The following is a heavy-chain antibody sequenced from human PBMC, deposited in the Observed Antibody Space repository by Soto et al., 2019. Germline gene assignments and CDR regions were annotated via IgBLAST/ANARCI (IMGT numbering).Heavy chain of an antibody. CDR3: TTGIELAGLQY. CDR1: GFTFSGSA. Sequence: EVQLVESGGGLVQPGGSLKLSCAASGFTFSGSAMHWVRQASGKGLEWVGRIRDKADSYRTTYAASMKGRFTCSRDDSKNTAYLQMNSLTIEDTALYYCTTGIELAGLQYWGQGTLVIVSS. J-gene: IGHJ4*02. V-gene: IGHV3-73*01. CDR2: IRDKADSYRT. D-gene: IGHD6-19*01.